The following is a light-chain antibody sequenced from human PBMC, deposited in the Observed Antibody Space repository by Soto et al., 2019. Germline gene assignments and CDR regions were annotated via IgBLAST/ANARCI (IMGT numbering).Light chain of an antibody. CDR3: QQYSNWAPIA. CDR1: QSVSSD. V-gene: IGKV3-15*01. J-gene: IGKJ3*01. Sequence: EIVTTQSPATLSVSPGERATLSCRASQSVSSDLAWFQQTPGQAPRLLIYGASTRATGIPARFSGSGSGTEFTLTISSLQSEDFAVYYCQQYSNWAPIAFGPGTKVDIK. CDR2: GAS.